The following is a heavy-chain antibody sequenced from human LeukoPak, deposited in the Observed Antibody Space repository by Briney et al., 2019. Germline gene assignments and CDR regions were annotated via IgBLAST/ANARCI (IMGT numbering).Heavy chain of an antibody. J-gene: IGHJ5*02. CDR3: ARERANYYDNSGFWDFDP. V-gene: IGHV3-21*01. Sequence: PGGSLRLSCSTSGFTFRNYGMNSIRQDPGKGVEWVSSIAKNGTVIYNVASVKGRFTISRDNAKNSVFLQMSSLRVADTAVYYCARERANYYDNSGFWDFDPWGQGTLVTVSS. CDR2: IAKNGTVI. D-gene: IGHD3-22*01. CDR1: GFTFRNYG.